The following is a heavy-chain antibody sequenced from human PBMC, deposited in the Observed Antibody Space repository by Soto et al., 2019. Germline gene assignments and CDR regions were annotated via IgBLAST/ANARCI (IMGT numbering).Heavy chain of an antibody. Sequence: PGGSLRLSCAASGFTVSSNYMSWVRQAPGKGLEWVSVIYSGGSTYYADSVKGRFTISRDNSKNTLYLQMNSLRAEDTAVYYCARDSSGPHGWFDPWGQGTLVTVSS. J-gene: IGHJ5*02. CDR1: GFTVSSNY. CDR2: IYSGGST. V-gene: IGHV3-53*01. CDR3: ARDSSGPHGWFDP. D-gene: IGHD3-22*01.